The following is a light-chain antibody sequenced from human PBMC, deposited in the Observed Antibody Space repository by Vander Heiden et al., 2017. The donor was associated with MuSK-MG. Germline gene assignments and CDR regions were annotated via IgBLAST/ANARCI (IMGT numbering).Light chain of an antibody. CDR3: QQYGT. V-gene: IGKV3-20*01. CDR1: QSVSSSY. Sequence: DIVLTQSPGTLSLSPGARATLPCRASQSVSSSYLAWYQQKPGQAPRLLINGAYSRATGITDRFSGSGSGTDFTLTISRVEPEDFAGYDGQQYGTFGQGTKVEIK. CDR2: GAY. J-gene: IGKJ1*01.